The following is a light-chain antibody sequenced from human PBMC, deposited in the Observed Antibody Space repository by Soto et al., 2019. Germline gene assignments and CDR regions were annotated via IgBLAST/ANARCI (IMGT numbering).Light chain of an antibody. V-gene: IGKV1D-8*03. Sequence: MWMTQAPRCLSASTGNRVTISCRMSQGISSYLAWYQQKPGKAPELLIYAASTLQSGVPSRFSGSGSGTDFTLTISCVEAEDVGAYYCMQALKNPPPFGQGTLLAIK. J-gene: IGKJ5*01. CDR3: MQALKNPPP. CDR1: QGISSY. CDR2: AAS.